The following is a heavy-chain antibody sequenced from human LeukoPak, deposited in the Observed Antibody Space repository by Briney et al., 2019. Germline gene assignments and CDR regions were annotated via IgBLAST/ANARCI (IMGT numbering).Heavy chain of an antibody. CDR3: TTKRLGGYVCQGCVF. CDR2: IKSKTDGGTT. J-gene: IGHJ3*01. D-gene: IGHD5-12*01. Sequence: GGSLRLSCAASGFTFSNAWMSWVRQAPGKGLEWVGRIKSKTDGGTTDYAAPVKGRFTISRDDSKNTLYLQMNSLKTEDTAVYYCTTKRLGGYVCQGCVFWGRGTMVTVSS. CDR1: GFTFSNAW. V-gene: IGHV3-15*01.